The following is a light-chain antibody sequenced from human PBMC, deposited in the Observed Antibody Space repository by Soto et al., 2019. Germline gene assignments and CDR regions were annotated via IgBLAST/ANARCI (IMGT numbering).Light chain of an antibody. Sequence: QPVLTQPPSVSGAPGQTVTISCTGTSSNIGAGSDVQWFQLLPGTAPKLLIYANSVRPSGVPDRFSGSKSGTSISLAITGLQADDEAEYFCQAYDRGVSGWVFGGGTRLTVL. V-gene: IGLV1-40*01. J-gene: IGLJ3*02. CDR1: SSNIGAGSD. CDR2: ANS. CDR3: QAYDRGVSGWV.